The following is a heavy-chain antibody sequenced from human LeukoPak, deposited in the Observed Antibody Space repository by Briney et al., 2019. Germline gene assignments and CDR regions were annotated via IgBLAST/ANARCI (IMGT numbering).Heavy chain of an antibody. J-gene: IGHJ4*02. D-gene: IGHD3-3*01. V-gene: IGHV3-23*01. CDR2: ISSSGGGT. Sequence: GGSLRLSCAASGFTFSSYAMRWVRQSPGKGLEWVSAISSSGGGTYYADSVQGRFTISRDTSKNTLFLQMNSLRAEDTAVYYCARMPLVKVWLEYYFDYWGQGTLVTVSS. CDR3: ARMPLVKVWLEYYFDY. CDR1: GFTFSSYA.